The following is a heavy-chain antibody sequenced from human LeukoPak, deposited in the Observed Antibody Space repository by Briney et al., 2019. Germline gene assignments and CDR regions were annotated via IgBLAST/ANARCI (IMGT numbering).Heavy chain of an antibody. Sequence: SETLSLTCTVSGGSISSYYWSWIRQPAGKGLEWIGRIYTSGSTNYNPSLKSRVTMSVDTSKNQFSLKLSSVTAADTAVYYCARDTTTTVCSGGSCYLVPYGMDVWGQGTTVTVSS. CDR1: GGSISSYY. CDR3: ARDTTTTVCSGGSCYLVPYGMDV. J-gene: IGHJ6*02. V-gene: IGHV4-4*07. D-gene: IGHD2-15*01. CDR2: IYTSGST.